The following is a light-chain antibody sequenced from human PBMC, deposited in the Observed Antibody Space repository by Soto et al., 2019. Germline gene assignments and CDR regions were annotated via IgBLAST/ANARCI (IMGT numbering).Light chain of an antibody. CDR1: SSDVGSYNL. Sequence: QSVLTQPASVSGSPGQSITISCTGTSSDVGSYNLVSWYQQHPGKAPKLMIYEGSKRPSGVSNRFSGSKSGNTASLTISGLQAEDEADYSCCSYAGSRVFGGGTKLT. J-gene: IGLJ3*02. CDR2: EGS. CDR3: CSYAGSRV. V-gene: IGLV2-23*01.